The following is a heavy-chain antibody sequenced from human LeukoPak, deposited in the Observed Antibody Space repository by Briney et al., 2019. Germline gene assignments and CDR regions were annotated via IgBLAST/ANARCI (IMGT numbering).Heavy chain of an antibody. V-gene: IGHV1-69*01. J-gene: IGHJ3*02. CDR3: AREDGYYSRPGAFDI. CDR1: GGTFSSYA. D-gene: IGHD3-22*01. Sequence: GASVKVSCKASGGTFSSYAISWVRQAPGQGLEWMGGIIPIFGTANYAQKFQGRVTITADESTSTAYMELSSLRSEDTAVYYCAREDGYYSRPGAFDIWGQGTMVTVSS. CDR2: IIPIFGTA.